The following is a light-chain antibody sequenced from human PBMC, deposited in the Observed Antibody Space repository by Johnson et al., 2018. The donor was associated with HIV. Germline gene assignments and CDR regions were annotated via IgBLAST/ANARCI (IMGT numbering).Light chain of an antibody. Sequence: QPVLTQPPSVSAAPGQKVTISCSGSSSNIGNNLVSWYQQLPGSAPTLLIYENDKRPSGIPDRFSGSKSGTSATLGITGLQPGDEADYYCGTWDSSLSAYVFGTGTKVTVL. CDR3: GTWDSSLSAYV. J-gene: IGLJ1*01. CDR1: SSNIGNNL. V-gene: IGLV1-51*02. CDR2: END.